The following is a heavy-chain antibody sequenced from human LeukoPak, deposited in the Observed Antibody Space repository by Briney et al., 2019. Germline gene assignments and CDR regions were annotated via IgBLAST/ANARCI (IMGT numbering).Heavy chain of an antibody. D-gene: IGHD3-10*01. V-gene: IGHV1-8*01. CDR1: GYTFTSYD. Sequence: ASVKVSCKASGYTFTSYDINWVRQATGQGLEWMGWMNPNSGNTGYAQKFQGRVTMTRNTSISTAYMELSSLRSEDTAVCYCARVRYGSGSSWFDPWGQGTLVTVPS. J-gene: IGHJ5*02. CDR2: MNPNSGNT. CDR3: ARVRYGSGSSWFDP.